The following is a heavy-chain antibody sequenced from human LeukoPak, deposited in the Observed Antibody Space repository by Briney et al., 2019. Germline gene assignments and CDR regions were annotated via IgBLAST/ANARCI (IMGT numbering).Heavy chain of an antibody. D-gene: IGHD1-26*01. CDR3: ARDPSGSYRQPGTDY. Sequence: GGSLRLSCAASGFTFSTYWMSWVRQAPGKGLEWVSSISSSSSYVYYADSVKGQFTISRDNAKNSLYLQMNSLRAEDTAVYYCARDPSGSYRQPGTDYWGQGTLVTVSS. CDR1: GFTFSTYW. CDR2: ISSSSSYV. J-gene: IGHJ4*02. V-gene: IGHV3-21*01.